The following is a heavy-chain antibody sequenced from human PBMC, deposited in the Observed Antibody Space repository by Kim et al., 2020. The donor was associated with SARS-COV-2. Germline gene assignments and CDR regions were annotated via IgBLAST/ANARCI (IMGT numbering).Heavy chain of an antibody. D-gene: IGHD3-22*01. CDR1: GGSISSCCYY. CDR3: GRACFTIIVGVYNVGY. V-gene: IGHV4-31*03. CDR2: IYYSGNT. Sequence: SETLSLTCTVSGGSISSCCYYWSWNRQHPGQGREWIGYIYYSGNTYYNPSLQSRVTISTDTTKNQLSLRLISVTAAATAEYDCGRACFTIIVGVYNVGY. J-gene: IGHJ4*03.